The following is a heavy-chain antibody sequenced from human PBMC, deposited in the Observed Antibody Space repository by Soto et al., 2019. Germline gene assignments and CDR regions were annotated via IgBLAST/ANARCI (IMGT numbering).Heavy chain of an antibody. CDR3: ASPTREWLPPARDYYYGMDV. CDR2: IIPIFGTE. Sequence: QVQLVQSGAEVKKPGSSVKVSCKASGGTFSSYAISWVRQAPGQGLEWMGGIIPIFGTENYAQKFQVRVTITADKSTSTAYMELSSLRSEDTAVYYCASPTREWLPPARDYYYGMDVWGQGTTVTVSS. CDR1: GGTFSSYA. J-gene: IGHJ6*02. V-gene: IGHV1-69*06. D-gene: IGHD3-3*01.